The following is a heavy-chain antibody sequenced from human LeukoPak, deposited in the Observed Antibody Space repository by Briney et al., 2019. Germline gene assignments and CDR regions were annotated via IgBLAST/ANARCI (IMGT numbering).Heavy chain of an antibody. Sequence: SVKVSCKASGYTFTDYYMHWVRQAPGQGLEWMGGIIPIFGTANYAQKFQGRVTITTDESTSTAYMELGSLRSEDTAVYYCARDRVQLRSWYFDLWGRGTLVTVSS. V-gene: IGHV1-69*05. CDR2: IIPIFGTA. CDR3: ARDRVQLRSWYFDL. D-gene: IGHD5-18*01. CDR1: GYTFTDYY. J-gene: IGHJ2*01.